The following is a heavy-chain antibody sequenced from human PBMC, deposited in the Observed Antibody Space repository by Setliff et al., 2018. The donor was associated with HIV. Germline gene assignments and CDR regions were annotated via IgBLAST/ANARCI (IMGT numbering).Heavy chain of an antibody. CDR3: ASGYNYAYSDY. CDR1: GVSMKNYY. V-gene: IGHV4-59*04. J-gene: IGHJ4*02. CDR2: MYHSGST. Sequence: SETLSLTCTVSGVSMKNYYWTWIRQPSGKGLEWIGSMYHSGSTYSNPSLKSRVTMSIDTSKNQLSLKLRSVTAADTAVYYCASGYNYAYSDYWGQGTLVTVSS. D-gene: IGHD5-18*01.